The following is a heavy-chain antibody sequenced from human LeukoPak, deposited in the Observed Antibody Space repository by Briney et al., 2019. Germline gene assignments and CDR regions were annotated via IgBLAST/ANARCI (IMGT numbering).Heavy chain of an antibody. D-gene: IGHD3-22*01. Sequence: GRSLRLSCAASGFTFDDYGMSWVRQAPGKGLEWVSGINWNGGSTGYADSVKGRFTISRDNAKNSLYLQMNSLRAEDTALYYCARTYDSLYYYYMDVWGKGTTVTVSS. CDR2: INWNGGST. J-gene: IGHJ6*03. CDR3: ARTYDSLYYYYMDV. V-gene: IGHV3-20*04. CDR1: GFTFDDYG.